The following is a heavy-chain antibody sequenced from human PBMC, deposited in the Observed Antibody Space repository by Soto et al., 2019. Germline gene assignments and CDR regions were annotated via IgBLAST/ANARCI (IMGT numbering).Heavy chain of an antibody. CDR1: GFTFTRYS. V-gene: IGHV3-21*06. Sequence: PGGSLRLSCAASGFTFTRYSMNWVRQAPGKGLEWVSSISSTTNYIYHGDSMKGRFTISRDNAKNSLYLEMNSLRAEDTAVYYCARESECLTSNFDCWGQGTLVTVSS. CDR3: ARESECLTSNFDC. J-gene: IGHJ4*02. D-gene: IGHD3-3*01. CDR2: ISSTTNYI.